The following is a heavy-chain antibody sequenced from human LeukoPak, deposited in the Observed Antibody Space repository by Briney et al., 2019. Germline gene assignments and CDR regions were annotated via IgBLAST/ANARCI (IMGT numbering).Heavy chain of an antibody. D-gene: IGHD5-18*01. J-gene: IGHJ6*02. CDR1: GGSFSGYY. CDR2: INHSGST. CDR3: ARVAAMVYYYYGMDV. V-gene: IGHV4-34*01. Sequence: PSETLSLTCAVYGGSFSGYYWSLIRQPPGKGLEWIEEINHSGSTNYNPSLKSRVTISVDTSKNQFSLKLSSVTAADTAVYYCARVAAMVYYYYGMDVWGQGTTVTVSS.